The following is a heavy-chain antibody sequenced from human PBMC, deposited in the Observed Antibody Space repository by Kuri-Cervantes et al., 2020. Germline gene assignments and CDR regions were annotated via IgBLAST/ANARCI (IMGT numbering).Heavy chain of an antibody. CDR2: ITPFNGNT. V-gene: IGHV1-45*02. CDR3: ARDTYSSGLDP. CDR1: GYTFTYRY. Sequence: SVKVSCKASGYTFTYRYLHWVRQAPGQALEWMGWITPFNGNTNYAQKFQDRVTMTRDTSISTAYMELSRLRSDDTAVYYCARDTYSSGLDPWGQGTLVTVSS. D-gene: IGHD6-19*01. J-gene: IGHJ5*02.